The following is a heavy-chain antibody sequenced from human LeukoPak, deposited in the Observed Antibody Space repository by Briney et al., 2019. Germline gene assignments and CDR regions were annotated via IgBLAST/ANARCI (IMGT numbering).Heavy chain of an antibody. J-gene: IGHJ4*02. CDR2: MNPDSGNA. D-gene: IGHD3-10*01. CDR3: GRPLQRGSWTQRALDY. Sequence: ASVKVSCKASGYTFTSYDISWVRQATGQGLEWMGWMNPDSGNAGYAQRFQGRVTMTRNNSISTAYMELTSLRSEDTAVYYCGRPLQRGSWTQRALDYWGQGTLVTVSS. CDR1: GYTFTSYD. V-gene: IGHV1-8*01.